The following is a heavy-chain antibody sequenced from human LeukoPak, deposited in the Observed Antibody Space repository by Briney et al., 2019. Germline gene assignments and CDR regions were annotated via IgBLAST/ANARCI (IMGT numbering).Heavy chain of an antibody. V-gene: IGHV3-23*01. D-gene: IGHD2-15*01. Sequence: PGGSLRLSCAASGFTFSSYAMSWVRQAPGKGLEWVSAISGSGGSTYYADSVKGRFTISRDNSKNTVYLQVNRLRADDTAVYYCAKGTVVADSGSVNYFHYLDVWGKGTTVSVSS. CDR1: GFTFSSYA. CDR3: AKGTVVADSGSVNYFHYLDV. CDR2: ISGSGGST. J-gene: IGHJ6*03.